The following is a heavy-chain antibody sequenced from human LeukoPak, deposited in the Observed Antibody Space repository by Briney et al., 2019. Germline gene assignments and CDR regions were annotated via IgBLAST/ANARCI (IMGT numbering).Heavy chain of an antibody. J-gene: IGHJ4*02. Sequence: PGRSLRLSCAASGFTFSSYGMHWVRQAPGKGLEWVAVISYDGSNKYYADSVKGRFTISRDNSKNTLYLQMNSLRAEDTAVYYCARGVSEYSSGWREKFDYWGQGTLVTVSS. CDR1: GFTFSSYG. D-gene: IGHD6-19*01. CDR2: ISYDGSNK. CDR3: ARGVSEYSSGWREKFDY. V-gene: IGHV3-30*03.